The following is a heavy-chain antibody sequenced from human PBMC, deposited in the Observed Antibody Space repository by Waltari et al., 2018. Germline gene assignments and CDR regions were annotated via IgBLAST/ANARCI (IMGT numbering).Heavy chain of an antibody. CDR1: GGTFSSYA. Sequence: QVQLVQSGAEVKKPGSSVKVSCKASGGTFSSYAISWVRQDTGQGLEWMGGIIPILGIANYAQKFQGRVTITADESTSTAYMELSSLRSEDTAVYYCAIKSSGYYTWWFDPWGQGTLVTVSS. D-gene: IGHD3-22*01. CDR3: AIKSSGYYTWWFDP. CDR2: IIPILGIA. J-gene: IGHJ5*02. V-gene: IGHV1-69*04.